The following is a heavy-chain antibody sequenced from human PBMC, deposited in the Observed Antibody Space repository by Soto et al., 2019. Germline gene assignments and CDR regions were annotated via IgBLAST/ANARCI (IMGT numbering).Heavy chain of an antibody. CDR2: ISYDGSNK. D-gene: IGHD5-12*01. Sequence: QVQLVESGGGVVQPGRSLRLSCAASGFTFSSYGMHWVRQAPGKGLEWVAVISYDGSNKYYADSVKGRFTISRDNSKNTLYLQINSLRAEDTAVYYCAKCTHVDIVATIPGHAFDIWGQGTMVTVSS. J-gene: IGHJ3*02. CDR1: GFTFSSYG. CDR3: AKCTHVDIVATIPGHAFDI. V-gene: IGHV3-30*18.